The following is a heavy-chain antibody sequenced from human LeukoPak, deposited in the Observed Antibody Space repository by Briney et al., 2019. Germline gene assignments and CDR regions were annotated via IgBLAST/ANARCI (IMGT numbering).Heavy chain of an antibody. D-gene: IGHD6-13*01. CDR2: ISESGGDT. V-gene: IGHV3-23*01. CDR3: AKVRQQLPRD. CDR1: GFIFSSSA. J-gene: IGHJ4*02. Sequence: GGSLRLSCEGSGFIFSSSAMSWVRQAPGKGLEWVSTISESGGDTYYSDSVKGRFTISRDNSKNTLYLQMNSLRAEDTAVYYCAKVRQQLPRDWGQGTLVTVSS.